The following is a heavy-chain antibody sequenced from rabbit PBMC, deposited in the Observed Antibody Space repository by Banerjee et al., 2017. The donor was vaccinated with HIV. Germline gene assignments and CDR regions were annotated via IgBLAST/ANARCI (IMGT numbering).Heavy chain of an antibody. Sequence: QSLEESGGDLVKPGASLTLTCTASGFSFSAGYYMCWVRQAPGKGLEWIACIYVGNTPDTYYADWAKGQVTISKTSSTTVTLQMTSLTAADTATYFCARNAGDSDSNLWGPGTLVTVS. V-gene: IGHV1S40*01. D-gene: IGHD8-1*01. CDR1: GFSFSAGYY. CDR3: ARNAGDSDSNL. J-gene: IGHJ4*01. CDR2: IYVGNTPDT.